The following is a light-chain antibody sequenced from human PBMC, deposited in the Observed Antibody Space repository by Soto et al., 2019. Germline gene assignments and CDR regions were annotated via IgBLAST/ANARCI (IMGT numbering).Light chain of an antibody. CDR2: DAS. V-gene: IGKV3-11*01. CDR1: QTVSTY. J-gene: IGKJ1*01. Sequence: EIVLTQSPATLSLSPGERATLSCRASQTVSTYLAWYQQKPGQAPGLLIYDASTRATGIPARFSGRGSGTDFTLTISSLEPDDFAVYYCQQRLMTFGQGTRVEIK. CDR3: QQRLMT.